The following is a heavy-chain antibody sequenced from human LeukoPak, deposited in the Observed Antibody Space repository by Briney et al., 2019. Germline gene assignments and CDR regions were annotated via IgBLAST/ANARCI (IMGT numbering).Heavy chain of an antibody. J-gene: IGHJ4*02. D-gene: IGHD3-16*01. CDR1: GYSFSTYW. Sequence: GESLQISCKGSGYSFSTYWIGWVRQMPGKGLEWMGIIYPGDSDTRYSPSFQGQVTISADKSISTTYLQWSSLKASDTAMYYCARQITFGGVYYFDYWGQGTLVIVSS. CDR3: ARQITFGGVYYFDY. CDR2: IYPGDSDT. V-gene: IGHV5-51*01.